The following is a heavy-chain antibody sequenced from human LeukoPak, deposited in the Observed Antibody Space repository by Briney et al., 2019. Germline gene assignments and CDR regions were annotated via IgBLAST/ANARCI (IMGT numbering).Heavy chain of an antibody. Sequence: GGSLRLSCAASGFTFSSYGMHWVRQAPGKGLEWVAVIWYDGSNKYYADSVKGRFTISRDNSKNTLYLQMNSLRAEDTAVYYCARESRYSGSYYLDYWGQGTLVTVSS. CDR1: GFTFSSYG. D-gene: IGHD1-26*01. CDR2: IWYDGSNK. J-gene: IGHJ4*02. V-gene: IGHV3-33*01. CDR3: ARESRYSGSYYLDY.